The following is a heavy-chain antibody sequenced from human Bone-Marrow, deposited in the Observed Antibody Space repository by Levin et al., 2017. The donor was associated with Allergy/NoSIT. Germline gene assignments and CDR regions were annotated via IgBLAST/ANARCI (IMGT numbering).Heavy chain of an antibody. Sequence: GESLKISCAASGFTFGENYMSWIRQSPKQGLEWVAYITSSGRNTYYADSVKGRFTVSRDNAKNSVHLQMNSLRVEDTAVYYCARDLRQEGGNWGQGTLVTVSS. CDR3: ARDLRQEGGN. V-gene: IGHV3-11*01. CDR2: ITSSGRNT. J-gene: IGHJ1*01. D-gene: IGHD3-16*01. CDR1: GFTFGENY.